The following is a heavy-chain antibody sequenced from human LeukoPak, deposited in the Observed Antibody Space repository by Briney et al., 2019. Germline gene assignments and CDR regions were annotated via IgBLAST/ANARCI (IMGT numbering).Heavy chain of an antibody. Sequence: GGSLRLSCAASGFTFSSYDMHWVRHATGKGLEWVSAICTAGDTYYPGSVKGRFTISRENAKNSLYLQMNSLRAGDTAVYYCARATMVRGVIPGGYFDYWGQGTLVTVSS. CDR1: GFTFSSYD. V-gene: IGHV3-13*01. CDR2: ICTAGDT. CDR3: ARATMVRGVIPGGYFDY. J-gene: IGHJ4*02. D-gene: IGHD3-10*01.